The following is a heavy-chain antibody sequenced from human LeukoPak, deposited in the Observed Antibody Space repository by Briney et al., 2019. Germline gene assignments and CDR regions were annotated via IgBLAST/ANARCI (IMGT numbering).Heavy chain of an antibody. Sequence: GRPLRLSCAASGFTFDDYAMHWVRQAPGKGLEWVSGISWNSGSIGYADSVKGRFTISRDNAKNSLYLQMNSLRAEDMALYYCARGGGWSGSNWFDPWGQGTLVTVSS. CDR2: ISWNSGSI. D-gene: IGHD3-3*01. V-gene: IGHV3-9*03. J-gene: IGHJ5*02. CDR3: ARGGGWSGSNWFDP. CDR1: GFTFDDYA.